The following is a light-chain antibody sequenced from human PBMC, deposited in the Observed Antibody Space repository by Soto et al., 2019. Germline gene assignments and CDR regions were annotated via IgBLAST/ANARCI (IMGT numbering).Light chain of an antibody. CDR1: QSLSNYY. V-gene: IGKV3-20*01. Sequence: EIVLTQSPGTLSLSPGQRATLSCRASQSLSNYYLAWYQQKPGQAPRLLIYDASSRPARIPDRFSGSGSGTDFTLTISRLEPEDFAVYYCQHYGRSPYTFGQGNKLEI. CDR3: QHYGRSPYT. CDR2: DAS. J-gene: IGKJ2*01.